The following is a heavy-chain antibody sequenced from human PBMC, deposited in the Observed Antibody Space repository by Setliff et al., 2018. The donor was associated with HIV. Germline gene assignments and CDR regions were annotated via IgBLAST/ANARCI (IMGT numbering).Heavy chain of an antibody. CDR1: GGSISSSTYY. D-gene: IGHD3-10*01. CDR3: ARHHNTMVRGVAYFQH. V-gene: IGHV4-39*01. CDR2: IYYTGST. Sequence: SETLSLTCTVSGGSISSSTYYWGWIRQSPGKGLFWIGSIYYTGSTYYKPSLKSRVTISVDTSNNHFSLRLNSVTAADTAVYYCARHHNTMVRGVAYFQHWGQGTLVTVSS. J-gene: IGHJ1*01.